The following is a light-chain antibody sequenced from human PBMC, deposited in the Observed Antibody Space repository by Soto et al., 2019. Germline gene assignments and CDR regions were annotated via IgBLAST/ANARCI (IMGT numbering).Light chain of an antibody. J-gene: IGKJ2*01. Sequence: EIVMTQAPATLSEAPGERATLSCRASQSVSSNLAWYQQKPGQAPRLLIYGASTRATGIPARFSGSGSGTEFTLTISSLPSEDFAVYYCQQYNNSATLGHGSKVDIK. CDR2: GAS. CDR3: QQYNNSAT. CDR1: QSVSSN. V-gene: IGKV3-15*01.